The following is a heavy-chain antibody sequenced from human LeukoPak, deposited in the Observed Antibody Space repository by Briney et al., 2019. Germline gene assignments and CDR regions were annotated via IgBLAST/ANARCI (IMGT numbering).Heavy chain of an antibody. CDR3: ARGSSHYYCFFGMDV. Sequence: AGSLRLACAASGFSVTDYGMSGVRQAPGKGLEWVSGINWNGARTEYADSVKRRVTISRDNANNSLVVVMNSLGAEDTGLYYCARGSSHYYCFFGMDVWGQGTTVPVSS. CDR1: GFSVTDYG. V-gene: IGHV3-20*04. D-gene: IGHD6-13*01. J-gene: IGHJ6*01. CDR2: INWNGART.